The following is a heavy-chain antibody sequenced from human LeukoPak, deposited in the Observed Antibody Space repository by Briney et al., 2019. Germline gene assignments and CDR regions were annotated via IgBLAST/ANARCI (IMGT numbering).Heavy chain of an antibody. CDR1: GGSFSGYY. J-gene: IGHJ5*02. CDR2: INHSGST. V-gene: IGHV4-34*01. Sequence: SETLSLTCAVYGGSFSGYYWNWIRQPPGKGLEWIGEINHSGSTNYNPSLKSRVTISVDTSKNQFSLKLSSVTAADTAVYYCARRLLWFGELGFWFDPWGQGTLVTVSS. D-gene: IGHD3-10*01. CDR3: ARRLLWFGELGFWFDP.